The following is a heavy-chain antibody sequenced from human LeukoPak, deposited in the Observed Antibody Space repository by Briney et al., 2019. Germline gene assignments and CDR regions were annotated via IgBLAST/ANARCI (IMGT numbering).Heavy chain of an antibody. Sequence: GGSLRLSCAASGFTFSSYEMNWVRQAPGNGLEWVSYISSSGRTIYYADSVKGRFSNSRDNSKNTLYLQMNSLRAEDTAVYYCASYYYGSGSYYNGTDYWGQGTLVTVSS. CDR2: ISSSGRTI. V-gene: IGHV3-48*03. D-gene: IGHD3-10*01. CDR1: GFTFSSYE. J-gene: IGHJ4*02. CDR3: ASYYYGSGSYYNGTDY.